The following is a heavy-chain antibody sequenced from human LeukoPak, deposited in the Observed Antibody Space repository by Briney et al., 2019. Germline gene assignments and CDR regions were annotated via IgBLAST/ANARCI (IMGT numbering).Heavy chain of an antibody. J-gene: IGHJ3*02. Sequence: GESLKISCKGSGYSFTSYWISWVRQMPGKGLEWMGRIGPSDSYTNYSPSFQGHVTISADKSISTAYLQWCSLKASDTAMYYCARQVYNWNDGETGAFDIWGQGTMVTVSS. CDR2: IGPSDSYT. D-gene: IGHD1-1*01. V-gene: IGHV5-10-1*01. CDR1: GYSFTSYW. CDR3: ARQVYNWNDGETGAFDI.